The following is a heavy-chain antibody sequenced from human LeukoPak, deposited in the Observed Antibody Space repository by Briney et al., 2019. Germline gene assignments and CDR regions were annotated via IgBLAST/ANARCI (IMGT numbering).Heavy chain of an antibody. J-gene: IGHJ4*02. CDR3: ARGGVAAPTC. CDR1: GGSISSSNYY. D-gene: IGHD6-25*01. V-gene: IGHV4-39*07. CDR2: IYYSGST. Sequence: SETLSLTCTVSGGSISSSNYYWGWIRQPPGKGLEWIGTIYYSGSTNYNPSLKSRVTISVDTSKNQFSLKLSSVAAADTAVYYCARGGVAAPTCWGQGTLVTVSS.